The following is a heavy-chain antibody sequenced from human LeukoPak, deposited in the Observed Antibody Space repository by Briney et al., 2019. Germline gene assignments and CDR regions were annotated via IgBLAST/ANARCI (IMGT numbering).Heavy chain of an antibody. Sequence: ASVKVSCKASGYTFTSYYMHWVRQAPGQGLEWMGIINPSGGSTSYAQKFQGRVTMTRDMSTSTVYMELSSLRSEDTAVYYCARDLPLRVAFDIWGQGTMVTVSS. J-gene: IGHJ3*02. CDR1: GYTFTSYY. V-gene: IGHV1-46*01. CDR2: INPSGGST. CDR3: ARDLPLRVAFDI.